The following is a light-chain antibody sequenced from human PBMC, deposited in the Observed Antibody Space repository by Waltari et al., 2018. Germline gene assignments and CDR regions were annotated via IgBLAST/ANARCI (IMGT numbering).Light chain of an antibody. CDR3: QQYYSTLWT. CDR2: WAS. CDR1: QSVLYSSNNKNY. Sequence: DIVMTQSPDSLAVSLGERATINCKSSQSVLYSSNNKNYLAGYQQKPGQSPKLLIYWASTRESGVPDRFSGSGYGTDFTLTISSLQAEDVAVYYCQQYYSTLWTFGQGTKVEIK. V-gene: IGKV4-1*01. J-gene: IGKJ1*01.